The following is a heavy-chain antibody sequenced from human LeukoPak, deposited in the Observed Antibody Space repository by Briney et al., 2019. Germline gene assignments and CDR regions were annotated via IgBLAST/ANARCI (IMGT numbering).Heavy chain of an antibody. CDR1: GYTFTGYY. CDR2: INSNTGGT. J-gene: IGHJ4*02. D-gene: IGHD1-1*01. V-gene: IGHV1-2*02. Sequence: ASVKVSCKASGYTFTGYYMHWVRQAPGQGLEWMGWINSNTGGTNYAQKFQGRVTMTRDTSISIAYMELSRLRSDDAAVYYCARPGERSRRDWNLDQWGQGTLVTVSS. CDR3: ARPGERSRRDWNLDQ.